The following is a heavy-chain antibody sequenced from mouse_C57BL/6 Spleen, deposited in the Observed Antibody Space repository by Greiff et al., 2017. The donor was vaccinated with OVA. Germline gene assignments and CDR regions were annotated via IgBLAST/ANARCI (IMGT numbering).Heavy chain of an antibody. CDR2: IYWDDDT. J-gene: IGHJ2*01. V-gene: IGHV8-12*01. D-gene: IGHD2-4*01. CDR3: ARTSYDHDALDY. CDR1: GFSLSTSGMG. Sequence: QVQLKESGPGILQSSQTLSLTCSFSGFSLSTSGMGVSWIRQPSGQGLEWLAHIYWDDDTRYNPSLKRRLTISKATSRKQVFLKIISVDTADTATYYCARTSYDHDALDYWGQGTTLTVSS.